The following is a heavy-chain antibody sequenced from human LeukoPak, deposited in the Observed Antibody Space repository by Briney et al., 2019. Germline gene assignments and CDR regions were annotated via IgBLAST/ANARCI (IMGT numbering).Heavy chain of an antibody. CDR3: ARGPHSSSWLTYYYYGMDV. CDR1: GYTFTGYY. D-gene: IGHD6-13*01. CDR2: INPNSGGT. V-gene: IGHV1-2*02. J-gene: IGHJ6*02. Sequence: GASVKVSCKASGYTFTGYYMHWVRQAPGQGLEWMGWINPNSGGTNYAQKFQGRVTMTRDTSKNQFSLKLSSVTAADTAVYYCARGPHSSSWLTYYYYGMDVWGQGTTVTVSS.